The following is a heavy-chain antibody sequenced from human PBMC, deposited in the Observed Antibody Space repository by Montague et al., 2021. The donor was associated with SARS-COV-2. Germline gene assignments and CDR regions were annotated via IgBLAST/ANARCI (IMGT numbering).Heavy chain of an antibody. CDR1: GDSISRYY. CDR3: RNIGWYSHDR. D-gene: IGHD6-19*01. Sequence: SETLSLTCTVSGDSISRYYWTWIRQSPGRGLEWIGYIYKSEKTNYNPSLKSRVTISEDTSKNQSSLKLRSVTAADTAVYCARNIGWYSHDRWGQGTLVTVSS. J-gene: IGHJ5*02. CDR2: IYKSEKT. V-gene: IGHV4-59*08.